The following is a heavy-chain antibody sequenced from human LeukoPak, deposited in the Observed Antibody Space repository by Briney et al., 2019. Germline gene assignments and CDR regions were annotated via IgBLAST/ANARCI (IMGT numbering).Heavy chain of an antibody. CDR3: ARLLETYDYVWGSYGFDS. CDR2: ISGSGDNT. J-gene: IGHJ4*02. CDR1: GFTFSSHG. D-gene: IGHD3-16*01. V-gene: IGHV3-23*01. Sequence: GGTLGLSCAASGFTFSSHGMSWVRQAPGKGLEWVSTISGSGDNTYYADSVKGRFTISRDNAKNSLYLQMNGLRAEDTAVFYCARLLETYDYVWGSYGFDSWGQGTLVTVSS.